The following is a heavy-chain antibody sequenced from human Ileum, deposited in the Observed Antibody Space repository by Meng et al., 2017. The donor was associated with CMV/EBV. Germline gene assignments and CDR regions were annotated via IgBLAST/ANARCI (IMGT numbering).Heavy chain of an antibody. V-gene: IGHV1-46*01. J-gene: IGHJ5*02. D-gene: IGHD1-26*01. CDR2: INPSGDST. CDR3: ARDNSASDSSWWFDP. CDR1: GSSFTSHY. Sequence: SGSSFTSHYMHWLRQAPGQGPEWMGVINPSGDSTYYAQKFQGRVTMTRDTSTRTDYMEVTSLRSDDTAIYYCARDNSASDSSWWFDPWGQGTLVTVSS.